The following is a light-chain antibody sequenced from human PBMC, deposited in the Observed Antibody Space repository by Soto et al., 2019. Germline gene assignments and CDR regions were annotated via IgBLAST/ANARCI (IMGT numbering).Light chain of an antibody. CDR1: QSVRNN. J-gene: IGKJ1*01. V-gene: IGKV3-15*01. CDR3: HQYDNWWT. Sequence: ELVMTQSPDTLSVSPGERATLLCRASQSVRNNLAWYQQKPGQAPRLLIYGVSTRATGVPARFSGSGSGTDFTLTISSLQPEDFAVYYCHQYDNWWTVGQGTKVDIK. CDR2: GVS.